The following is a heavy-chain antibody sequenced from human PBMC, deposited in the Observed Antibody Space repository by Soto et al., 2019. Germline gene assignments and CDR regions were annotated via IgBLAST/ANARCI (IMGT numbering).Heavy chain of an antibody. D-gene: IGHD2-8*02. CDR2: ISNDGSNK. CDR3: XXXXXXYWXFDY. CDR1: GFSFSTYG. V-gene: IGHV3-30*03. Sequence: QVHLVESGGGVVQPGRSLRLSCAASGFSFSTYGMHWVRQAPGKGLEWVAFISNDGSNKYYADSVKGRLTISRDNXXXXXXXXXXXXXXXXXXXXXXXXXXXXYWXFDYWGQGTLVTVSS. J-gene: IGHJ4*02.